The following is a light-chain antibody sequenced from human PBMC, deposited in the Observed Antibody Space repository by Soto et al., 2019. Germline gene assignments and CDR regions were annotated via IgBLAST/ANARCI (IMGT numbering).Light chain of an antibody. Sequence: EIVLTHSQGTLSLSPGERATLSCRASQSVSNNYLAWYQQKPGQAPRLLIYGASNRATGIPDRFSGSGSGTDFTLTISRLEPEDFAVYYCQQYGASRLTFGGGTKVDIK. CDR3: QQYGASRLT. V-gene: IGKV3-20*01. CDR1: QSVSNNY. J-gene: IGKJ4*01. CDR2: GAS.